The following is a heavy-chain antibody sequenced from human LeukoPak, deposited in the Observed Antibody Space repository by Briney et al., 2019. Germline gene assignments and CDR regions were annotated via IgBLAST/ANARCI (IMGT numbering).Heavy chain of an antibody. D-gene: IGHD6-13*01. J-gene: IGHJ4*02. Sequence: SETLSLTCSVSGGSISSSYWPWFRQPPGKGLEWVGHVHHTGSTDYNPSLKSRVTISVDTPKNQFSLKLSSVTAADTAVYYCARGRDGSSWYSPNYYFDYWGQGTLVTVSS. V-gene: IGHV4-59*12. CDR3: ARGRDGSSWYSPNYYFDY. CDR1: GGSISSSY. CDR2: VHHTGST.